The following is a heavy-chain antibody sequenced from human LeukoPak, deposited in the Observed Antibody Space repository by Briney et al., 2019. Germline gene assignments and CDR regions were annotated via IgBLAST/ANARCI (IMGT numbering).Heavy chain of an antibody. J-gene: IGHJ4*02. D-gene: IGHD1-26*01. Sequence: GGSLRLSCAASGFTFSSYSMNWVRQAPGKGLEWVSYISSSSSTIYYADSVKGRFTISRDNAKNSLYLQMNSLRAEDTAVYYCARGIVGATTPFDYWGQGTLVTVSS. CDR1: GFTFSSYS. CDR3: ARGIVGATTPFDY. V-gene: IGHV3-48*04. CDR2: ISSSSSTI.